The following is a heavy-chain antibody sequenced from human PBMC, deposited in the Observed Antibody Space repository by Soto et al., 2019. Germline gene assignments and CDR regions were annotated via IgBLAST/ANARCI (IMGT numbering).Heavy chain of an antibody. CDR1: GGSFSGYY. CDR3: ARGAAPTVYYYYGSGSYSLGY. Sequence: QVQLQQWGAGLLKPSETLSLTCAVYGGSFSGYYWSWIRQPPGKGLEWIGEINHSGSTNYNPSLKSRVTISVDTSKNQFSLKLSSVTAADTAVYYCARGAAPTVYYYYGSGSYSLGYWGQGTLVTVSS. CDR2: INHSGST. V-gene: IGHV4-34*01. J-gene: IGHJ4*02. D-gene: IGHD3-10*01.